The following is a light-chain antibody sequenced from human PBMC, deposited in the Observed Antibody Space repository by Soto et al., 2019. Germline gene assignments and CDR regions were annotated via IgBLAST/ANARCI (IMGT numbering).Light chain of an antibody. CDR3: QQSYSTPRT. V-gene: IGKV1-39*01. J-gene: IGKJ2*02. CDR1: QSISTY. Sequence: DIQMTQSPSSLSASVGDRVTITSRASQSISTYLNWYQQKVGKAPKLLIYAASSLQRGVPSRISGSGSGTDFTLTISSLQPEDFATYYCQQSYSTPRTVGQGTKLEIK. CDR2: AAS.